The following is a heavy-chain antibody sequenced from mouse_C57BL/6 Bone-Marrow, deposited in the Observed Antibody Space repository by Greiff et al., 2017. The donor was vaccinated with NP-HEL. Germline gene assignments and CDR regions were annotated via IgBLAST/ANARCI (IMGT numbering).Heavy chain of an antibody. J-gene: IGHJ2*01. Sequence: QVQLQQPGAELVKPGASVKLSCKASGYTFTSYWMPWVKQRPGQGLEWIGEIDPSDSYTNYNQKFKGKATLTVDTSSSTAYMQLSSLTSEDSAVYYCARYGYDADYWGQGTTLTVSS. D-gene: IGHD2-2*01. CDR3: ARYGYDADY. V-gene: IGHV1-50*01. CDR1: GYTFTSYW. CDR2: IDPSDSYT.